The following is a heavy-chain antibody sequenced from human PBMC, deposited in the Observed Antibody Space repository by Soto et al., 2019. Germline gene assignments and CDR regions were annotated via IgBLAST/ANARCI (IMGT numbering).Heavy chain of an antibody. J-gene: IGHJ4*02. V-gene: IGHV3-48*02. CDR2: ISSSSSTI. D-gene: IGHD2-21*02. CDR1: GFTFSSYS. Sequence: PGGSLRLSCAASGFTFSSYSMNWVRQAPGKGLEWVSYISSSSSTIYYADSVKGRFTISRDNAKNSLYLQMNSLRDEDTAVYYCARSAYCGGDCPGFDYWGPGTLVNVAS. CDR3: ARSAYCGGDCPGFDY.